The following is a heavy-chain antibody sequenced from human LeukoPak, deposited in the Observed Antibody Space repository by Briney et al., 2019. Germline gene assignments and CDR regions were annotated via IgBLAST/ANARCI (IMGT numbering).Heavy chain of an antibody. CDR3: AKDGVQQLVPSDY. CDR1: GFTFSSYA. Sequence: GGSLRLSCAASGFTFSSYAMSWVRQAPGKGLKWVSAISGSGGSTYYADSVKGRFTISRDNTKNTLYLQMNSLRAEDTAVYYCAKDGVQQLVPSDYWGQRTPVTVSS. D-gene: IGHD6-13*01. CDR2: ISGSGGST. V-gene: IGHV3-23*01. J-gene: IGHJ4*02.